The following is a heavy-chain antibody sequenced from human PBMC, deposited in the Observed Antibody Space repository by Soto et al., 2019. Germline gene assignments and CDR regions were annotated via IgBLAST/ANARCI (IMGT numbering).Heavy chain of an antibody. Sequence: KTSETLSLTCTVSGGSISSYYWSWIRQPPGKGLEWIGHIYYSGSTNYNPSLKSRVTISVDTSKNQFSLKLSSVTAADTAVYYCAREIAVAAAFDYWGQGTLVTVSS. CDR1: GGSISSYY. CDR3: AREIAVAAAFDY. D-gene: IGHD6-19*01. CDR2: IYYSGST. V-gene: IGHV4-59*01. J-gene: IGHJ4*02.